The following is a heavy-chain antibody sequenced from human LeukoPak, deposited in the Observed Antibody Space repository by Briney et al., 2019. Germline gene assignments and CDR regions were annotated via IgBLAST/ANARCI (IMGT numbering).Heavy chain of an antibody. D-gene: IGHD3-10*01. CDR1: GGSISSSSYY. CDR3: ARHEYYALEGGFDY. CDR2: IYYSGST. J-gene: IGHJ4*02. V-gene: IGHV4-39*01. Sequence: SETLSLTCTVSGGSISSSSYYWGWIRRPPGKGLEWIGNIYYSGSTYYNPSLKSRVTISVDTSKNQFSLKLSSVTAADTAVYYCARHEYYALEGGFDYWGQGTLVTVSS.